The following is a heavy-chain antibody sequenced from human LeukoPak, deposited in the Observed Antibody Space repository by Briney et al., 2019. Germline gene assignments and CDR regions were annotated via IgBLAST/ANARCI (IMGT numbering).Heavy chain of an antibody. CDR3: ARGHRASVVILDY. CDR2: INHSGST. V-gene: IGHV4-34*01. Sequence: SETLCLTCAVYGGSFSGYYWSWIRQPPGKGLEWIGEINHSGSTNYNPSLKSRVTISVDTSKNQFSLKLSSVTAADTAVYYCARGHRASVVILDYWGQGTLVTVSS. J-gene: IGHJ4*02. CDR1: GGSFSGYY. D-gene: IGHD2/OR15-2a*01.